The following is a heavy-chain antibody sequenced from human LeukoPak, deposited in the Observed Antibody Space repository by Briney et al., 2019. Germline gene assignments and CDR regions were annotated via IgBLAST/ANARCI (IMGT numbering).Heavy chain of an antibody. J-gene: IGHJ6*03. CDR3: AREKRVVVAASLAYYYYYMDV. D-gene: IGHD2-15*01. Sequence: GASVKVSCKASGYTFTGYYMHWVRQAPGQGLEWMGWINPNSGGTNYAQKFQGRVTMTRDTSISTAYMELSRLRSDDTAVYYCAREKRVVVAASLAYYYYYMDVWGKGTTVTVSS. CDR2: INPNSGGT. V-gene: IGHV1-2*02. CDR1: GYTFTGYY.